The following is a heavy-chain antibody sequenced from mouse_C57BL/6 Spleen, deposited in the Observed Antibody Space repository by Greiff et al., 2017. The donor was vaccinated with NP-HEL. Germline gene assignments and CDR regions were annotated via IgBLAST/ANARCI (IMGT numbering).Heavy chain of an antibody. Sequence: EVKLMASGGGLVKPGGSLKLSCAASGFTFSSYAMSWVRQTPEKRLEWVATISDGGSYTYYPDNVKGRFTISRDNAKNNLYLQMSHLKSEDTAMYYCARELRLDYWGQGTTLTVSS. J-gene: IGHJ2*01. CDR2: ISDGGSYT. CDR1: GFTFSSYA. CDR3: ARELRLDY. V-gene: IGHV5-4*01. D-gene: IGHD1-1*01.